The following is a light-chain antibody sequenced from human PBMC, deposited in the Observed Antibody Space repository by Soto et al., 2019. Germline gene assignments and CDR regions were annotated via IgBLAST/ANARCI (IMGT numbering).Light chain of an antibody. CDR3: QQYNHYPWT. J-gene: IGKJ5*01. CDR2: MAS. Sequence: DIQMTQSPSILSASVGDRVTITCRASQSIGNFLAWFQQKPGRAPELLVYMASILNSGVPSRFGGSGSGTEFTLTISGLQPDDFATYYCQQYNHYPWTFGQGTRLEIK. CDR1: QSIGNF. V-gene: IGKV1-5*03.